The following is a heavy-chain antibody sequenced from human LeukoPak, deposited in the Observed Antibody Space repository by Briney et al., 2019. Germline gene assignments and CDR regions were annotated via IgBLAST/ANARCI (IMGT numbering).Heavy chain of an antibody. CDR1: GFTFSSYA. J-gene: IGHJ4*02. CDR3: AKGPYYDFWSGYYTTHFDY. CDR2: ISGSGGST. D-gene: IGHD3-3*01. Sequence: GGSLRLSCAASGFTFSSYAMSWVRQAPGKGLEWVSAISGSGGSTYYADSVKGRFTISRDNSKNTLYLQMNSPRAEDTAVYYCAKGPYYDFWSGYYTTHFDYWGQGTLVTVSS. V-gene: IGHV3-23*01.